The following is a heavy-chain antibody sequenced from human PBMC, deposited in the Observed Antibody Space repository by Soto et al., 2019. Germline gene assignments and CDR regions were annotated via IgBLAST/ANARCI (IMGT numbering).Heavy chain of an antibody. CDR2: ISYDGSNK. D-gene: IGHD1-26*01. Sequence: GGSLRLSCAASGFTFSSYAMHWVRQAPGKGLEWVAVISYDGSNKYYADSVKGRFTISRDNSKNTLYLQMNSLRAEDTAVYYCARSIVGATPVVDYWGQGTLGTVSS. CDR1: GFTFSSYA. CDR3: ARSIVGATPVVDY. V-gene: IGHV3-30-3*01. J-gene: IGHJ4*02.